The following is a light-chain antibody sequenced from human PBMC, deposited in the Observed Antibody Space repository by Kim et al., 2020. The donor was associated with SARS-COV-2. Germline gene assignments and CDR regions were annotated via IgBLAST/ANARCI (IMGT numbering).Light chain of an antibody. CDR2: GAS. CDR3: QQYNNWPRT. Sequence: EIVMTQSPATLSMSPGERATLSCRASQSVSSNLAWYQQKPGQAPRLLIYGASTRATGIPARVSGSGSGTEFTLTISSLQSEDFVVYYCQQYNNWPRTFGQGTKVDIK. J-gene: IGKJ1*01. CDR1: QSVSSN. V-gene: IGKV3-15*01.